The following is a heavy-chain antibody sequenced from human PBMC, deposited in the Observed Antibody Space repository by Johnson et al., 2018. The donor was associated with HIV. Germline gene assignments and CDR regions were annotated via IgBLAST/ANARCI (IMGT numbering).Heavy chain of an antibody. J-gene: IGHJ3*02. D-gene: IGHD2-15*01. CDR1: GFIISSYW. Sequence: MQLVESGGGLVQPGGSLRLSCAASGFIISSYWMTWVRQAPGKGLEWVSVIYSGGSTYYADSVKGRFTISSYNSKNTLYLQMNSLRAEDTTVYYCARDRTYCSGGSCYFDAFDIWGQGTMVTVSS. CDR2: IYSGGST. V-gene: IGHV3-66*01. CDR3: ARDRTYCSGGSCYFDAFDI.